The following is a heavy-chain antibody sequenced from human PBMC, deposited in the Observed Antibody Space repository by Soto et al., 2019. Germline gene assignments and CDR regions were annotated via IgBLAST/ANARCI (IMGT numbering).Heavy chain of an antibody. J-gene: IGHJ5*02. CDR1: GDSIISSDFY. CDR2: IFYLGSS. D-gene: IGHD3-3*02. V-gene: IGHV4-39*01. Sequence: SETLSLTCTVCGDSIISSDFYWGWVRQPPGKGLEWIGSIFYLGSSYYNPSLKSRVTMSVDTSKNQFSLRLRSVTAADTALYFCARHSLALSKNKWFDPWGQRIMVTVCS. CDR3: ARHSLALSKNKWFDP.